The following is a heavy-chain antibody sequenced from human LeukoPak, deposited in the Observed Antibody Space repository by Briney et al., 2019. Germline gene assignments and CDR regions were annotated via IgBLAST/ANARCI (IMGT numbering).Heavy chain of an antibody. D-gene: IGHD3-10*01. V-gene: IGHV3-30-3*01. CDR2: ISYDGSNK. J-gene: IGHJ6*02. CDR3: ARDDRPLWFGEFDPYYYYGLDV. Sequence: PGGSLRLSCAASGFTFSSYAMHWVRQAPGKGLEWVAVISYDGSNKYYADSVKGRFTISRDNSKNSLYLQMNSLRAEDTAVYYCARDDRPLWFGEFDPYYYYGLDVWGQGTTVTVSS. CDR1: GFTFSSYA.